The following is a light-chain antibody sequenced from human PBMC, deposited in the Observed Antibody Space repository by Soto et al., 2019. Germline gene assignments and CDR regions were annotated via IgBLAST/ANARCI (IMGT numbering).Light chain of an antibody. CDR3: QQSYITLIT. Sequence: SAVSAKKKDRVTITCLASQSISRNLNWYQQKPGTAPKLLMFGASTLQSGVPSRFSGSGSGTDFTLTISSLQPEDFATYYCQQSYITLIT. CDR1: QSISRN. J-gene: IGKJ5*01. V-gene: IGKV1-39*01. CDR2: GAS.